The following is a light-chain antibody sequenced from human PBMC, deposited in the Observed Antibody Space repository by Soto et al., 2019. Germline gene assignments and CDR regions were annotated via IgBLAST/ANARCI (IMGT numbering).Light chain of an antibody. V-gene: IGKV3-15*01. CDR3: QHYDEWPLT. CDR1: QNVKTR. J-gene: IGKJ4*01. Sequence: EKVMTQSPATLSVSPGERATLSCRASQNVKTRLAWYQQKPGQAPRLLIYDAFPRATGIPARFSGSASGTEFTLTISSLQAEYFAVYYCQHYDEWPLTFGGGTKVEIK. CDR2: DAF.